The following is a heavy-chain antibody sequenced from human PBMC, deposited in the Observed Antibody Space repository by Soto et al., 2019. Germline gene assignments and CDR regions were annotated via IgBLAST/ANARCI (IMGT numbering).Heavy chain of an antibody. Sequence: PVGSLRLSCSASGFIFINYAVHWVRQTPGKGLEYVSTISGNGDTTYYADSVKGRFTISRDNSKNTLYLQMSSLRIEDTAVYYCVKPPAYYYDSVAYYSAWGQGTLVTVSS. J-gene: IGHJ5*02. V-gene: IGHV3-64D*06. CDR2: ISGNGDTT. CDR3: VKPPAYYYDSVAYYSA. D-gene: IGHD3-22*01. CDR1: GFIFINYA.